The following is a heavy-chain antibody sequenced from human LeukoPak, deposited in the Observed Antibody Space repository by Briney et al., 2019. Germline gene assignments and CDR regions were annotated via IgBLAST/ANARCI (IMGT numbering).Heavy chain of an antibody. Sequence: GGSLRISWKGSGYNFTSYWISWVRQMPGKGREGMGRIDPSDSYTNYSPSFQGHVTISADKSISTAYLQWSSLKASDTAMYYCARRSGYCSSTSCYTFDYWGQGTLVTVSS. V-gene: IGHV5-10-1*01. D-gene: IGHD2-2*02. CDR1: GYNFTSYW. CDR3: ARRSGYCSSTSCYTFDY. J-gene: IGHJ4*02. CDR2: IDPSDSYT.